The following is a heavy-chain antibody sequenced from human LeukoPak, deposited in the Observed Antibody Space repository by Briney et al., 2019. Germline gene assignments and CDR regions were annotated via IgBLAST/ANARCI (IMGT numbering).Heavy chain of an antibody. V-gene: IGHV3-23*01. CDR2: ISASGAST. D-gene: IGHD1-26*01. Sequence: PGGSLRLSCEASGFTFSSYAMNWVRQAPGKGLEWVSLISASGASTDYADSVKGRFTVSRDNSQNTLYLRLNSLRAEDTAVYYCAKDRGPYSGSYQRGPDYWGQGTLVTVSS. J-gene: IGHJ4*02. CDR1: GFTFSSYA. CDR3: AKDRGPYSGSYQRGPDY.